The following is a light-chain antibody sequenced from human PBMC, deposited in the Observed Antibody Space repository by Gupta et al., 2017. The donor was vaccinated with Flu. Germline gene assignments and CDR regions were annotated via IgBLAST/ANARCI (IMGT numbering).Light chain of an antibody. Sequence: PSFLSAFMGDRVTITCRASQGISNYLAWYQQKPGKAPKLLISAASTLQSGVPSRFSGSGSGTEFTLTISSLQPEDLATYYCQHRNSSPLTFGHGTKVDIK. CDR1: QGISNY. CDR2: AAS. V-gene: IGKV1-9*01. J-gene: IGKJ3*01. CDR3: QHRNSSPLT.